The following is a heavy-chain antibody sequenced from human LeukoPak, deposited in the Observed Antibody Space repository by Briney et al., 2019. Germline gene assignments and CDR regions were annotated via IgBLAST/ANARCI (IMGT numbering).Heavy chain of an antibody. J-gene: IGHJ4*02. CDR1: GFTFDDYA. V-gene: IGHV3-9*01. CDR3: AKGASGSIDY. D-gene: IGHD1-26*01. Sequence: PGRSLRLSCAASGFTFDDYAMHWVRQAPGKGLEWVSTISWNSGNIGYADSVKGRFTISRDNAKNSLYLQMNSLRAEDTALYYCAKGASGSIDYWGQGTLVTVSS. CDR2: ISWNSGNI.